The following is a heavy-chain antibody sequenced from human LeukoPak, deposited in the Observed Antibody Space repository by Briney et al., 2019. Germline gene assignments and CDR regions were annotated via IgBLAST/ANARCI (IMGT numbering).Heavy chain of an antibody. CDR2: IRSKAYGGTT. Sequence: GGSLRLSCTASGFTFGDYAMSWFRQAPGKGLEWVGFIRSKAYGGTTEYAASVKGRFTISRDGSKSIAYLQMNSLKTEDTAVYYCTRDTPGDVDTAMSDYYYGMDVWGQGTTVTVSS. CDR1: GFTFGDYA. D-gene: IGHD5-18*01. CDR3: TRDTPGDVDTAMSDYYYGMDV. V-gene: IGHV3-49*01. J-gene: IGHJ6*02.